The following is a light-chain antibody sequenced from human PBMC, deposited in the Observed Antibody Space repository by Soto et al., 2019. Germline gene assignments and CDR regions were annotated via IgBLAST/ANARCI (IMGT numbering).Light chain of an antibody. CDR1: QSVSSN. J-gene: IGKJ1*01. CDR2: GPS. V-gene: IGKV3-15*01. CDR3: QQYNNWPRT. Sequence: EIVMTQSPGTLSVSPGERATLSCRASQSVSSNLAWYQQKPGQAPRLLIYGPSTRATGIPARFSGSGPGTEFTLTITRLQSEDFAVYYCQQYNNWPRTFGQETKVEIK.